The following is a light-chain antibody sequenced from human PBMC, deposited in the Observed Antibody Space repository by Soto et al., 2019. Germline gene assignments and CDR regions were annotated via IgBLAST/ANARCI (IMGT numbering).Light chain of an antibody. CDR3: QQRHDWA. V-gene: IGKV3-11*01. CDR2: DAS. Sequence: TVLTQSAATLALSPGERATLSCRTSQSVGTYLAWYQQKPGQAPRLLIYDASNRAAGIPARFSGSGSETDFTLNISSLEPEDFAVYYCQQRHDWAFGQGPKVDIK. J-gene: IGKJ1*01. CDR1: QSVGTY.